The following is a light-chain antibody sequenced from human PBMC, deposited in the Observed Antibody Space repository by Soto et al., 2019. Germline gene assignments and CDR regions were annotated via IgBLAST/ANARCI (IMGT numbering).Light chain of an antibody. CDR2: LGS. V-gene: IGKV2-28*01. CDR3: MQALQTPLT. J-gene: IGKJ4*01. CDR1: QSLLHSNGNIY. Sequence: DIVMTQSPLSLPVTPGEPASISCRSSQSLLHSNGNIYLDWYLQKPGPSPQLLIYLGSNRASGVPDRFSGSESGTDFTLKITRVEAEDVGVYYCMQALQTPLTFGGGTKVDIK.